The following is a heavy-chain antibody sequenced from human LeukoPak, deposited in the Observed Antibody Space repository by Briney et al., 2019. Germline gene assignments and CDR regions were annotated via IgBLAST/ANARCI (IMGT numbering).Heavy chain of an antibody. CDR2: INPSGGST. CDR1: GYTFTVYY. CDR3: ARARGPWVATRALDI. Sequence: ASVKVSCKASGYTFTVYYMHWVRQAPGQGLEWMGIINPSGGSTSYAQKFQGRVTMTRDTSTSTVYMELSSLRSEDTAVYYCARARGPWVATRALDIWGQGTMVTVSS. V-gene: IGHV1-46*01. D-gene: IGHD4-23*01. J-gene: IGHJ3*02.